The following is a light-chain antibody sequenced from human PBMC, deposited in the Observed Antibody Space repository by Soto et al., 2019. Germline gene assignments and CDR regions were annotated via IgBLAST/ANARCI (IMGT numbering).Light chain of an antibody. J-gene: IGKJ3*01. CDR1: QSISSY. V-gene: IGKV1-39*01. Sequence: DIQMTQSPSSLSASVGDRVTITCRASQSISSYLNWYQQKPGKAPKLLIYAASSLQSGVPSRFSGSGSGTDFTLTISSLQPADFATYYCQQSYSTPGVTFGPGTKVDIK. CDR3: QQSYSTPGVT. CDR2: AAS.